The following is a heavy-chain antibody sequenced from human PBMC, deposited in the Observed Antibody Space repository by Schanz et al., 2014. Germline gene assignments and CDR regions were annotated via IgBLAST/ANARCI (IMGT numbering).Heavy chain of an antibody. CDR3: ARDDSPSTKPFDS. CDR1: GFTFRSYW. D-gene: IGHD2-21*01. CDR2: IKQDGSDN. V-gene: IGHV3-7*01. Sequence: EVQLVESGGGLVQPGGSLRVSCAASGFTFRSYWMNWVRQAPGKGLEWVANIKQDGSDNHYVDSVKGRFTISRDNAKNSLYLQMNSLRAEDTAVYYCARDDSPSTKPFDSWGQGTLVSVSS. J-gene: IGHJ4*02.